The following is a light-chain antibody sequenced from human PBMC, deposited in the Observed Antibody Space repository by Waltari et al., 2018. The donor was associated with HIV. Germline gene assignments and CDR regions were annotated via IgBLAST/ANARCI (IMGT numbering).Light chain of an antibody. CDR3: SSYRTYGTLV. J-gene: IGLJ3*02. V-gene: IGLV2-14*01. Sequence: QSALTQPASVSGSPGQSLTTSCPGPTKDVGNYDYVSWYQHPPGKAPKLLIYDVSNRPSGVSGRFSGSKSGNTASLSISGLQAEDEADYFCSSYRTYGTLVFGGGTKLTVL. CDR1: TKDVGNYDY. CDR2: DVS.